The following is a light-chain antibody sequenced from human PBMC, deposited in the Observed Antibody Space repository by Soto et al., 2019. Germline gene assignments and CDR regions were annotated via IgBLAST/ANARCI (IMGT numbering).Light chain of an antibody. CDR3: CSYAASSTLL. J-gene: IGLJ2*01. Sequence: QSVLTQPASVSGSPGQSITISCTGTSSDVGSYNLVSWYQQHPGKAPKLMIYEVSKRPSGVSNRFSGSKSGNTASLTISGLQAEDEADYYCCSYAASSTLLFGGGTKLTVL. CDR1: SSDVGSYNL. CDR2: EVS. V-gene: IGLV2-23*02.